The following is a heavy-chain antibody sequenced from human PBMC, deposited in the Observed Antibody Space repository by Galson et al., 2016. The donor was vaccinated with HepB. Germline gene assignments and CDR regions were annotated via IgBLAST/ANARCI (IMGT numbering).Heavy chain of an antibody. CDR1: GYTFTSYY. CDR3: ARLAAAGYYFGY. Sequence: SVKVSCKASGYTFTSYYMHWVRQAPGQGLEWMGIINPSVGSTSYAQKFQGRVTMTRDTSTSAVYMELSSLRSEDTAVYYCARLAAAGYYFGYWGQGTLVTVSS. CDR2: INPSVGST. D-gene: IGHD6-13*01. V-gene: IGHV1-46*01. J-gene: IGHJ4*02.